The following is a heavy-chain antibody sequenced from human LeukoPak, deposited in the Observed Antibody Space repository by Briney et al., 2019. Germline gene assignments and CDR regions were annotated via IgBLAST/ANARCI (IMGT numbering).Heavy chain of an antibody. CDR1: GFTFSSYG. Sequence: GGSLRLSCAASGFTFSSYGMHWVRQAPGKGLEWVAVLRYDGSNRYYADSVKGRFTISRDNAKNTLYLQMNSLRAEDTALYYCVRDLGDGYSYDAFDIWGQGTMVIVSS. V-gene: IGHV3-33*01. D-gene: IGHD5-24*01. CDR2: LRYDGSNR. J-gene: IGHJ3*02. CDR3: VRDLGDGYSYDAFDI.